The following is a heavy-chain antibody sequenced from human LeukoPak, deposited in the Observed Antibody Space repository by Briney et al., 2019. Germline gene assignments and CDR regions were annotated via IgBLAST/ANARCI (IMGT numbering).Heavy chain of an antibody. D-gene: IGHD5-12*01. CDR3: ARDRGGGVATHLYNWFDP. Sequence: PSETLSLTCAVSGGSITSGNWWSWVRQSPRKGLQWIGEVYRSGSTNFNPSLKSRVTISVDTSKNQFSLKLSSVTAADTAVYYCARDRGGGVATHLYNWFDPWGQGTLVTVSS. J-gene: IGHJ5*02. CDR2: VYRSGST. V-gene: IGHV4-4*02. CDR1: GGSITSGNW.